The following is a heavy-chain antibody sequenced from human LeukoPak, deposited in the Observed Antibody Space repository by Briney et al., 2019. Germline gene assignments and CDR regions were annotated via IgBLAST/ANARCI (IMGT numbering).Heavy chain of an antibody. D-gene: IGHD3-10*01. CDR2: IYHSGST. J-gene: IGHJ4*02. Sequence: SETLSLTCTVSGGSISSYYWSWIRQPPGKGLEWIGYIYHSGSTNYNPSLKSRFTISLDTSKNQFSLKLSSVTAADTAVYHCARTYYYGSGRYFDYWGQGTLVTVSS. V-gene: IGHV4-59*01. CDR3: ARTYYYGSGRYFDY. CDR1: GGSISSYY.